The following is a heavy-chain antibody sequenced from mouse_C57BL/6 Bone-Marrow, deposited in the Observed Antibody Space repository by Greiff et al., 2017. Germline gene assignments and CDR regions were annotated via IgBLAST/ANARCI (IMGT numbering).Heavy chain of an antibody. J-gene: IGHJ2*01. V-gene: IGHV5-9-1*02. D-gene: IGHD2-3*01. CDR1: GFTFSSYA. CDR2: ISSGGDYI. Sequence: EVMLVESGEGLVKPGGSLKLSCAASGFTFSSYAMSWVRQTPEKRLEWVAYISSGGDYIYYADTVKGRVTISRDNARNTLYLQMSRLKSEDTAMYYCTREGGGYYVRYFDYWGQGTTLTVSS. CDR3: TREGGGYYVRYFDY.